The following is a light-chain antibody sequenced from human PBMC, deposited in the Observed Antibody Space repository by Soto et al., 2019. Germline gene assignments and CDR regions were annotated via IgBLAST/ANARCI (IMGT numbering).Light chain of an antibody. CDR1: QSVLYSSNNKNY. J-gene: IGKJ3*01. Sequence: DIVXTQSPDSLAVSLGERATINCKSSQSVLYSSNNKNYLAWYQQKPGQPPKLLIYWASTRESGVPDRFSGSGSGTDFTLTISSLQAEDVAVYYCQQYYSTPFTFGPGTKVDIK. CDR2: WAS. CDR3: QQYYSTPFT. V-gene: IGKV4-1*01.